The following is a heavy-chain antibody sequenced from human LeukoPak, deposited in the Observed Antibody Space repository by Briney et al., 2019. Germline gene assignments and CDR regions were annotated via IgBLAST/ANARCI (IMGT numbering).Heavy chain of an antibody. V-gene: IGHV1-18*01. D-gene: IGHD3-22*01. CDR3: ASAPYYYDSSGYYYGTYYFDY. J-gene: IGHJ4*02. CDR1: GYTFTSYG. CDR2: TSAYNGNT. Sequence: ASVKVSCKASGYTFTSYGISWVRQAPGQGLEWMGWTSAYNGNTNYAQKLQGRVTMTTDTSTSTAYMELRSLRSDDTAVYYCASAPYYYDSSGYYYGTYYFDYWGQGTLVTVSS.